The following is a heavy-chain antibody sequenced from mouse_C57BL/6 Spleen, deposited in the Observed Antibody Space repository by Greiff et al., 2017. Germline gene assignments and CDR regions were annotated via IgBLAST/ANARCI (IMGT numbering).Heavy chain of an antibody. J-gene: IGHJ1*03. Sequence: DVKLVESGGGLVQPGGSLSLSCAASGFTFTDYYMSWVRQPPGKALEWLGFIRNKANGYTTEYSASVKGRFTISRDNSQSILYLQMNALRAEDSATYYCASAHYYGSSYLYWYFDVWGTGTTVTVSS. CDR3: ASAHYYGSSYLYWYFDV. D-gene: IGHD1-1*01. V-gene: IGHV7-3*01. CDR1: GFTFTDYY. CDR2: IRNKANGYTT.